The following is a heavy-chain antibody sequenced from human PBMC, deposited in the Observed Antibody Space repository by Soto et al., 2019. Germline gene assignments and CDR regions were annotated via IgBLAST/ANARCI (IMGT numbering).Heavy chain of an antibody. Sequence: EVQLVESGGGLVKPGGSLRLSCATSGFTFSSYSMNWVRQAPGKGLEWVSSISSSSSYIYYADSVKGRFTISRDNAKNSLYLQMNSLRAEDTAVYYCARELRGLGNWCDPWGQGTLVTVSS. D-gene: IGHD3-10*01. CDR3: ARELRGLGNWCDP. V-gene: IGHV3-21*01. J-gene: IGHJ5*02. CDR1: GFTFSSYS. CDR2: ISSSSSYI.